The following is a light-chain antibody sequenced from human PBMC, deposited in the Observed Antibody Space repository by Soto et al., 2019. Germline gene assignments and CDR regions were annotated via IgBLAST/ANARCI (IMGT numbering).Light chain of an antibody. V-gene: IGKV3-15*01. CDR2: RAS. Sequence: EIVLTQSPGTLSLSPGDRATLSCRASQSLNGNVAWYQQKPGQAPRLLIYRASTRATGVPGRFSASGSGTEFTLTISSLQSEDFAVYHCQQYYNWWTFGQGTKVDIK. J-gene: IGKJ1*01. CDR3: QQYYNWWT. CDR1: QSLNGN.